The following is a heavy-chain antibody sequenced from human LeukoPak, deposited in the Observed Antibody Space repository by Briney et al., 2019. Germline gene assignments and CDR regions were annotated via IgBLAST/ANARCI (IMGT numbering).Heavy chain of an antibody. V-gene: IGHV3-30-3*01. CDR2: ISDDGTKK. Sequence: GGSLRLSCAVSGFTFSGHAIHCVRQAPGKGLEWVAVISDDGTKKYYADSVKGRFTISRDNSKNTLYLQMNSLRAEDTAVYYCAKGIQLWSRYFDYWGQGTLVTVSS. CDR1: GFTFSGHA. J-gene: IGHJ4*02. D-gene: IGHD5-18*01. CDR3: AKGIQLWSRYFDY.